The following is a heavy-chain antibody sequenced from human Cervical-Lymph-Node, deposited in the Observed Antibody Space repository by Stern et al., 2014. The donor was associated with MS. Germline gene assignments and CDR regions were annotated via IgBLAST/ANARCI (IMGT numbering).Heavy chain of an antibody. CDR3: ARIARELDS. Sequence: DQLVESGGGLVKPGGSLRLSCAASGYTFSDFYMSWIRQTPGKGLEYVSYISGGGGVTSYADSVKGRFTVSRDNAKNSVYLQMNSLRAEDTAVYYCARIARELDSWGQGTLVTVST. CDR2: ISGGGGVT. J-gene: IGHJ4*02. CDR1: GYTFSDFY. V-gene: IGHV3-11*01. D-gene: IGHD6-6*01.